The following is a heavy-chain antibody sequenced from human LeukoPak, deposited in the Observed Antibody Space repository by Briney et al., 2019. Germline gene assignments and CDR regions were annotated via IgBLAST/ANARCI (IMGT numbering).Heavy chain of an antibody. CDR1: GLTFSSYG. Sequence: AGSLTLSCAASGLTFSSYGLSWVRQAPAKGLEWVSSSTGSGGTTHADSVRGRFTISRDNSKSTLYLQMNSLRVEDTAVYYCAKNVLGSGSYSWYFDLWGRGNLVPVSS. CDR2: STGSGGTT. V-gene: IGHV3-23*01. J-gene: IGHJ2*01. CDR3: AKNVLGSGSYSWYFDL. D-gene: IGHD1-26*01.